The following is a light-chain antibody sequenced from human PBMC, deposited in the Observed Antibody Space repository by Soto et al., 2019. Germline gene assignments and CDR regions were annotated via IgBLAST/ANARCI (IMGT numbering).Light chain of an antibody. CDR1: GSDVGAYNL. J-gene: IGLJ1*01. CDR3: CSYAGTVAYG. CDR2: EVN. Sequence: QSALTQPASVSGSPGQSITISCAGTGSDVGAYNLVSWYQQHPGKAPKPIICEVNTRPSGISNRFSGSKSGDTASLTISGLQAEDEADYFCCSYAGTVAYGFGTGTKVTV. V-gene: IGLV2-23*02.